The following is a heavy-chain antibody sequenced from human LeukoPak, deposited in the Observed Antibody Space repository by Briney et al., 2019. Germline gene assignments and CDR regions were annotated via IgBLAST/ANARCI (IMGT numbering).Heavy chain of an antibody. CDR3: ARLGAAAAAVYYGMDV. V-gene: IGHV4-59*01. J-gene: IGHJ6*02. CDR2: IYYSGST. CDR1: GGSISSYY. D-gene: IGHD6-13*01. Sequence: SEILSLTCTVSGGSISSYYWSWIRQPPGKGLEWIGYIYYSGSTNYNPSLKSRVTISVDTSKNQFSLKLSSVTAADTAVYYCARLGAAAAAVYYGMDVWGQGTTVTVSS.